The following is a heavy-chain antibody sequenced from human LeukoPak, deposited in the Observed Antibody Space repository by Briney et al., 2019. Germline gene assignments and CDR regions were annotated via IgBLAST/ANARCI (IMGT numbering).Heavy chain of an antibody. V-gene: IGHV3-21*01. Sequence: KPGGSLRLSCAASGFTFSSYSTNWVRQAPGKGLEWVSSISSSSSYIYYADSVKGRFTISRDNAKNSLYLQMNSLRAEDTAVYYCARDPSTSLDYWGQGTLVTVSS. J-gene: IGHJ4*02. CDR3: ARDPSTSLDY. D-gene: IGHD2-2*01. CDR1: GFTFSSYS. CDR2: ISSSSSYI.